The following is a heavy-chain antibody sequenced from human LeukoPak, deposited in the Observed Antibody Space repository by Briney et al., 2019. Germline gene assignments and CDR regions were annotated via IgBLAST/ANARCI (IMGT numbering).Heavy chain of an antibody. Sequence: SETLSLTCSVSGGSISSRTYHWAWIRQPPGKGLEWIGNIYYGGSTYYNPSLKSRVTISADTPKNQFSLTLSSVTAADTALYYCVREREQREKRQYATGYDSWGQGTLVTVSS. CDR3: VREREQREKRQYATGYDS. D-gene: IGHD2-2*01. CDR2: IYYGGST. CDR1: GGSISSRTYH. J-gene: IGHJ4*02. V-gene: IGHV4-39*02.